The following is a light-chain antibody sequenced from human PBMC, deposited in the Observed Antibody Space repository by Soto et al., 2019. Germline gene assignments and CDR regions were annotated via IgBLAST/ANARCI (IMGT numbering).Light chain of an antibody. V-gene: IGLV2-14*01. CDR1: SSDVGGYNY. Sequence: QSVLTQPASVSGSPGQSITISCTGTSSDVGGYNYVSWYQQHPGKAPKLMIYDVSNRPSGVSNRFSGSKSGNTASLTISGLRAGDGVVYYCRQYTSRRIYVFELGTKVPAL. CDR3: RQYTSRRIYV. CDR2: DVS. J-gene: IGLJ1*01.